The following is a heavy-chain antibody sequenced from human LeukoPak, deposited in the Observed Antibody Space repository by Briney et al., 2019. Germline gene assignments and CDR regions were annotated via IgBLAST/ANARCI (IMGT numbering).Heavy chain of an antibody. D-gene: IGHD1-14*01. Sequence: PSETLSLTCAVYGGSFSGYYWSWIRQPPGKGLEWIGEINHSGSTNYNPSLKSRVTISVDTSKDQFSLKLSSVTAADTAVYYCARLRIPPGSPHPDYWGQGTLVTVSS. V-gene: IGHV4-34*01. J-gene: IGHJ4*02. CDR1: GGSFSGYY. CDR3: ARLRIPPGSPHPDY. CDR2: INHSGST.